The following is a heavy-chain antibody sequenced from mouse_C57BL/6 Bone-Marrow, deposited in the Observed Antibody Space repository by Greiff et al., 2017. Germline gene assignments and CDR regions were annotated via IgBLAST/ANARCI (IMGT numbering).Heavy chain of an antibody. CDR2: INPGSGGT. V-gene: IGHV1-54*01. CDR1: GYAFTNYL. J-gene: IGHJ1*03. D-gene: IGHD2-5*01. CDR3: ARAYSNYVYWYFDV. Sequence: VHLVESGAELVRPGTSVKVSCKASGYAFTNYLIEWVQQRPGQGLEWIGVINPGSGGTNYNEKFKGKATLTADKSSSTAYMQLSSLTYEDSAVDFCARAYSNYVYWYFDVWGTGTAVTVSS.